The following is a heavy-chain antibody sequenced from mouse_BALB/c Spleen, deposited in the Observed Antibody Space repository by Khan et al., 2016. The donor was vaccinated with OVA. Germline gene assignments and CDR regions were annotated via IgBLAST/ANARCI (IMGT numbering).Heavy chain of an antibody. J-gene: IGHJ2*01. Sequence: QVQLKESGPGLVAPSQSLSITCTVSGFSLTSYGVHWVRQPPGQGLEWLGVICAGGSTNYNSALMSSLSISKDNSKSQVFLKMNSLQNDGAAMYYCARRDDIWGQGTILTVSS. D-gene: IGHD1-3*01. CDR1: GFSLTSYG. CDR2: ICAGGST. CDR3: ARRDDI. V-gene: IGHV2-9*02.